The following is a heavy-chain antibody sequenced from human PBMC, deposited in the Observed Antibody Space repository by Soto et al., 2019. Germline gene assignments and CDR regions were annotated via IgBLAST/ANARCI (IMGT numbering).Heavy chain of an antibody. J-gene: IGHJ5*02. Sequence: PSETLSLTCTISGGTSGDYYWSWIRQPPGKDLEWIAYIYYTGKTDQNPSLEGRVSISLGTSRNQFSLNLRSLTAADTAVYYCLRKHIRGGSFEAWGPGVAVTVCS. V-gene: IGHV4-59*01. D-gene: IGHD2-21*01. CDR1: GGTSGDYY. CDR2: IYYTGKT. CDR3: LRKHIRGGSFEA.